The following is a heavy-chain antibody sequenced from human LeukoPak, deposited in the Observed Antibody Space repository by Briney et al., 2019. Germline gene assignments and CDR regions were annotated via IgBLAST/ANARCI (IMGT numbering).Heavy chain of an antibody. D-gene: IGHD3-10*01. CDR2: IYTSGST. J-gene: IGHJ5*02. V-gene: IGHV4-4*07. CDR1: GGSISSYY. Sequence: SETLSLTCTVSGGSISSYYWSWIRQPAGNGLAWIGRIYTSGSTNYDPSLKSPVTMSVDTSTNHLSLKLSSLTAADTAVYYCARDLRFGEFQKVAWFDPWGQGTLVTVSS. CDR3: ARDLRFGEFQKVAWFDP.